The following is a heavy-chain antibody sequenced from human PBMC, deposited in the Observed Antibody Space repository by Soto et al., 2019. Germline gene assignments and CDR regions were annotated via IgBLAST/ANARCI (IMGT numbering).Heavy chain of an antibody. J-gene: IGHJ4*02. Sequence: QVKLVQSGTEVKRPGSSVKVSCKASGGTFSNYGLSWVRQAPGHGLQWMGGIIPLFGTLHNAREFQDRVTITADQSTGTASMDLRSLTYHDTAVYFCATTPFNMASAGSYYFDSWGQGILVTVSS. D-gene: IGHD6-13*01. CDR2: IIPLFGTL. V-gene: IGHV1-69*01. CDR3: ATTPFNMASAGSYYFDS. CDR1: GGTFSNYG.